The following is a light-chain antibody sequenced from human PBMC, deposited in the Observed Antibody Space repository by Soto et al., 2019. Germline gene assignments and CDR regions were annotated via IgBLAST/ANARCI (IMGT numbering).Light chain of an antibody. J-gene: IGKJ5*01. CDR1: QSRGSNF. CDR2: ASS. Sequence: EIVFTQSPGTLSLSPGERATLSCQTSQSRGSNFLAWYQHQPGEAPRLLIYASSNRATGIPDRFSGSASGTDFTLTINRLEPEDFAVYYCQLYGISPHFGQGTRLEIK. V-gene: IGKV3-20*01. CDR3: QLYGISPH.